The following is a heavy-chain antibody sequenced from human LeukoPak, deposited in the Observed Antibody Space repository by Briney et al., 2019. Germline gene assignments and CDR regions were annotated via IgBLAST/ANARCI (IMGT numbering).Heavy chain of an antibody. CDR1: GFTFSSYW. D-gene: IGHD3-22*01. V-gene: IGHV3-7*01. CDR2: IKQDGSEK. J-gene: IGHJ4*02. Sequence: GGSLRLSCAASGFTFSSYWMSWVRQAPGKWLEWLANIKQDGSEKYYLDSVKGRFTISRDNAKNSLYLQMNSLRAEDTALYYCAADSTAYYYAFWGQGTLVTVSS. CDR3: AADSTAYYYAF.